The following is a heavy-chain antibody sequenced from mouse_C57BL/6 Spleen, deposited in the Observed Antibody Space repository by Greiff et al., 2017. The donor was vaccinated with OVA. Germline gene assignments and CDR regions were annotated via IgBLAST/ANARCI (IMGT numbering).Heavy chain of an antibody. CDR3: SRDGENYHHDEGYFDV. CDR2: IHPNSGST. D-gene: IGHD2-4*01. CDR1: GYTFPSYW. Sequence: VQLQQPGAELVKPGASVKLSCKASGYTFPSYWMHWVKQRPGQGLEWIGMIHPNSGSTNYNEKFKSKAKLTVDKSSSTAYMQLSSLTSEDSAVYYCSRDGENYHHDEGYFDVWGTGTTVTVSS. J-gene: IGHJ1*03. V-gene: IGHV1-64*01.